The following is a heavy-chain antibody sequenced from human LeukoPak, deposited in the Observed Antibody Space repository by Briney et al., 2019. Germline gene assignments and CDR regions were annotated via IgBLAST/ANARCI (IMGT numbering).Heavy chain of an antibody. CDR2: IYYSGTT. J-gene: IGHJ4*02. CDR1: GGSVSSYY. V-gene: IGHV4-59*02. CDR3: ARGAELPDY. D-gene: IGHD2-15*01. Sequence: SETLSLTCTVSGGSVSSYYWAWIRQPPGKGLEWIGHIYYSGTTSYNPSLKSRVTISVDTSKNQFSLKLSSVTAADTAVYYCARGAELPDYWGQGTLVTVSS.